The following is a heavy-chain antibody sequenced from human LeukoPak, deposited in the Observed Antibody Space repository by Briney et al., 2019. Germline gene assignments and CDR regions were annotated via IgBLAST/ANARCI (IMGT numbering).Heavy chain of an antibody. J-gene: IGHJ4*02. Sequence: PSETLSLTCTVSGGSISNYYWSWIRQPPGKGLEWIGYIYYTGSTNYNPSLESRVTISVDTSKNQFSLKLSSVTAADTAVYYCARHRGAYNWNRRQGIFDYWGQGTLVTVSS. V-gene: IGHV4-59*08. CDR1: GGSISNYY. CDR3: ARHRGAYNWNRRQGIFDY. D-gene: IGHD1-20*01. CDR2: IYYTGST.